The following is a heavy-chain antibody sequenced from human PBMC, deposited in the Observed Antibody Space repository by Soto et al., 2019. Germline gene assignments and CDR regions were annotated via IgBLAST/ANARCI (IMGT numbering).Heavy chain of an antibody. CDR3: ARRVSSWYGDYHYYMDV. CDR2: IYYSGST. J-gene: IGHJ6*03. D-gene: IGHD6-13*01. V-gene: IGHV4-59*08. Sequence: SETLSLTCTVSGGSISSYYWSWIRQPPGKGLEWIGYIYYSGSTNYNPSLKSRVTISVDTSKNQFSLKLSSVTAADTAVYYCARRVSSWYGDYHYYMDVWGKGTTVTVSS. CDR1: GGSISSYY.